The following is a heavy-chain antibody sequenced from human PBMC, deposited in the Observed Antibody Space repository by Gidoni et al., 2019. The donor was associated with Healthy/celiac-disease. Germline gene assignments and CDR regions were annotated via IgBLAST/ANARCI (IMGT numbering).Heavy chain of an antibody. CDR3: AKDMFDGDSSGYGIDY. Sequence: EVQLVESGGGLVQPGRSLRLSCAASGFTFDDYAMHWVRQAPGKGLEWVSGISWNSGSIGYADSVKGRFTISRDNAKNSLYLQMNSLRAEDTALYYCAKDMFDGDSSGYGIDYWGQGTLVTVSS. V-gene: IGHV3-9*01. D-gene: IGHD3-22*01. CDR1: GFTFDDYA. CDR2: ISWNSGSI. J-gene: IGHJ4*02.